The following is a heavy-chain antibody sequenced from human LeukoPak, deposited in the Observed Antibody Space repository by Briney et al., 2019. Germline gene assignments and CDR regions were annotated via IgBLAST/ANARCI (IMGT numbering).Heavy chain of an antibody. CDR1: GFTFSSYS. V-gene: IGHV3-21*01. CDR2: ISSSSSYI. D-gene: IGHD1-26*01. CDR3: AKDRELLRVERIFDY. J-gene: IGHJ4*02. Sequence: PGGSLRLSCAASGFTFSSYSMNWVRQAPGKGLEWVSSISSSSSYIYYADSVKGRFTISRDNAKNSLYLQMNSLRAEDTAVYYCAKDRELLRVERIFDYWGQGTLVTVSS.